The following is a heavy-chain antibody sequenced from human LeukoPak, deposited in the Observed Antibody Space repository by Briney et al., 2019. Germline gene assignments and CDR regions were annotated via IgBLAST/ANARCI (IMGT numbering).Heavy chain of an antibody. CDR1: GFTFSSYW. Sequence: PGGSLRLSCAASGFTFSSYWMHWVRQAPGKGLVWVSRINSDGSSTSYADSVKGRFTISRDNAKNTLYLQMNSVRAEDTAVYYCARGELGYCSGGSCRNYYYYYMDVWGKGTTVTVSS. J-gene: IGHJ6*03. D-gene: IGHD2-15*01. CDR2: INSDGSST. V-gene: IGHV3-74*01. CDR3: ARGELGYCSGGSCRNYYYYYMDV.